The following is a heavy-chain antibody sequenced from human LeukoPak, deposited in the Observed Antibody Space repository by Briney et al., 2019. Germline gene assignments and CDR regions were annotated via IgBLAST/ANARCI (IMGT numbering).Heavy chain of an antibody. CDR2: ISGSGGST. J-gene: IGHJ4*02. D-gene: IGHD6-19*01. CDR3: AKHPYSSGWYNFDY. Sequence: GGSLRLSCAASGFTFSSYAMSWVRQAPGKGLEWVSVISGSGGSTYYADSVKGRFIISRDNSKNTLYLQMNSLRAEDTAVYHCAKHPYSSGWYNFDYWGQGTLVTVSS. V-gene: IGHV3-23*01. CDR1: GFTFSSYA.